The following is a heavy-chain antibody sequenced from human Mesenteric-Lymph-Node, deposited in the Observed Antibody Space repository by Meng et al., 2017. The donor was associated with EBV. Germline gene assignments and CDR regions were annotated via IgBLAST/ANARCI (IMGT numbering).Heavy chain of an antibody. CDR2: ISSSSSYI. V-gene: IGHV3-21*01. CDR1: GFTFSTYN. Sequence: EVQLVESGXXLVKPGGSLRLSCEASGFTFSTYNMNWARQAPGQGLEWVSSISSSSSYIYYADSVKGRFTISRDNAKNSLYLQMNSLRAEDTAVYYCARVISADGRLDYWGQGTLVTVSS. J-gene: IGHJ4*02. CDR3: ARVISADGRLDY. D-gene: IGHD3-10*01.